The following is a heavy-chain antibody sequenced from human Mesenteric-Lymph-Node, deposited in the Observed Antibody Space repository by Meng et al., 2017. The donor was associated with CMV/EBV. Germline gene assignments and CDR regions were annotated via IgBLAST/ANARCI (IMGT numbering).Heavy chain of an antibody. CDR2: IKQDGSEK. V-gene: IGHV3-7*01. CDR3: ARNNRHSSSWYYYYGMDV. D-gene: IGHD6-13*01. Sequence: GESLKISCAASGFTFDDYGMSWVRQAPGKGLEWVANIKQDGSEKYYVDSVKGRFTISRDNAKNSLYLQMNSLRAEDTAVYYCARNNRHSSSWYYYYGMDVWGQGTTVTVSS. CDR1: GFTFDDYG. J-gene: IGHJ6*02.